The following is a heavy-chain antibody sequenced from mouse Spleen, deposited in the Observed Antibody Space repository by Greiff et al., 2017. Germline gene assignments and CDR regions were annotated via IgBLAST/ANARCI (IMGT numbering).Heavy chain of an antibody. D-gene: IGHD4-1*01. V-gene: IGHV5-16*01. CDR1: GFTFSDYY. CDR2: INYDGSST. Sequence: DVMLVESEGGLVQPGSSMKLSCTASGFTFSDYYMAWVRQVPEKGLEWVANINYDGSSTYYLDSLKSRFIISRDNAKNILYLQMSSLKSEDTATYYCARDGTHFDYWGQGTTLTVSS. CDR3: ARDGTHFDY. J-gene: IGHJ2*01.